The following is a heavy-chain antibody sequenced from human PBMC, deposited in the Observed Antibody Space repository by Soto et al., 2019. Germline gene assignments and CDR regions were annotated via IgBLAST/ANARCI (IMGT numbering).Heavy chain of an antibody. Sequence: ASVKVSCKASGYTFTGYYMHWVRQAPGQGLEWMGWINANSGDTNYGQKFQGRVTITRDTSITTAYMELSSLRSDDTAVYYCACGIWLGISRFGAFDVWGQGTMVTVSS. CDR1: GYTFTGYY. D-gene: IGHD6-19*01. CDR3: ACGIWLGISRFGAFDV. CDR2: INANSGDT. V-gene: IGHV1-2*02. J-gene: IGHJ3*01.